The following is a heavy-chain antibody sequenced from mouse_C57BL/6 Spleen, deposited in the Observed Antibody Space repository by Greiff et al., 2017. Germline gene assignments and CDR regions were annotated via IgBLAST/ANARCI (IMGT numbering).Heavy chain of an antibody. J-gene: IGHJ3*01. D-gene: IGHD3-2*02. Sequence: QVQLKESGAELVRPGTSVKVSCKASGYAFTNYLIEWVKQRPRQGLEWIGVINPGSGGTNYNEKFKGKATLTADKSSSTAYMQLSSLSSEDSAVYFCAREGAQATFAYWGQGTLVTVSA. CDR3: AREGAQATFAY. CDR2: INPGSGGT. CDR1: GYAFTNYL. V-gene: IGHV1-54*01.